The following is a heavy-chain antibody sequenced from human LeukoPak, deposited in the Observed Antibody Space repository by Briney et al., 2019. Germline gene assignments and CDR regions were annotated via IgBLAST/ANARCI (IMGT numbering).Heavy chain of an antibody. V-gene: IGHV1-24*01. CDR3: ARERVDGSGSYPVDY. J-gene: IGHJ4*02. Sequence: ASVKVSCKVSGYTLTELSMHWVRQAPGKGLEWMGGFDPEDGETIYAQKFQGRLTMTRDTSTSTVYMELSSLRSEDTAVYYCARERVDGSGSYPVDYWGQGTLVTVSS. CDR1: GYTLTELS. D-gene: IGHD3-10*01. CDR2: FDPEDGET.